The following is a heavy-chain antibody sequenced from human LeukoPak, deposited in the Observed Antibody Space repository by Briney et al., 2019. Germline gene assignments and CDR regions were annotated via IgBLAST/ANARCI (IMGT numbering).Heavy chain of an antibody. CDR3: ARAEEYYDSSGYYGHDAFDI. V-gene: IGHV4-34*01. CDR2: INHSGST. D-gene: IGHD3-22*01. J-gene: IGHJ3*02. Sequence: SETLSLTCTVSGDSISSYYWSWIRHPPGKGLEWIGEINHSGSTNYNPSLKSRVTISVDTSKNQFSLKLSSVTAADTAVYYCARAEEYYDSSGYYGHDAFDIWGQGTMVTVSS. CDR1: GDSISSYY.